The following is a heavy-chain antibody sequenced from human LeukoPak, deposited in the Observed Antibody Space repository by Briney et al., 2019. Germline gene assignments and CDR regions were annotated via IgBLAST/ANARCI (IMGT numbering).Heavy chain of an antibody. CDR3: FGIPKDILTGYYRIGAFDI. Sequence: GGSLRLSCAASGFTFSSYPMNWVHQAPGKGLEWVSYISSSSSTKKYVDSVKGRFTISRDNAKNSLYLQMNSLRAEDTAVYYCFGIPKDILTGYYRIGAFDIWGQGTMVTVSS. D-gene: IGHD3-9*01. V-gene: IGHV3-48*01. CDR1: GFTFSSYP. J-gene: IGHJ3*02. CDR2: ISSSSSTK.